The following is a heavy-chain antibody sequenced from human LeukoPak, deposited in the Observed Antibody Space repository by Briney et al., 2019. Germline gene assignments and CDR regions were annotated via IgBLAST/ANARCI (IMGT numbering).Heavy chain of an antibody. CDR2: INHSGST. D-gene: IGHD2-2*01. J-gene: IGHJ6*02. CDR1: GVSFSGYY. CDR3: ARGRGYCSSTSCPRFGYYYYGMDV. V-gene: IGHV4-34*01. Sequence: SETLSLTCAVYGVSFSGYYWSWIRQPPGKGLEWIGEINHSGSTNYNPSLKSRVTISVDTSKNQFSLKLSSVTAADTAVYYCARGRGYCSSTSCPRFGYYYYGMDVWGQGTTVTVSS.